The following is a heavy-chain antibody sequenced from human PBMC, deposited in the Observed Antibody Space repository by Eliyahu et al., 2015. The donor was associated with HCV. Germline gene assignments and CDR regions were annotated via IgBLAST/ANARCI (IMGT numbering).Heavy chain of an antibody. D-gene: IGHD1-1*01. V-gene: IGHV3-23*01. CDR1: GFIFSNYA. J-gene: IGHJ2*01. Sequence: EVQLLESGGGLVQPGGSLRLSCAASGFIFSNYAMXWVRQGPGKGLEXVSSIVGSGGSTYYADSVKGRFTISRDNSKNTLYLQMNSLRAEDTALYYCAKDYGNAHWYFDLWGRGTLVTVSS. CDR3: AKDYGNAHWYFDL. CDR2: IVGSGGST.